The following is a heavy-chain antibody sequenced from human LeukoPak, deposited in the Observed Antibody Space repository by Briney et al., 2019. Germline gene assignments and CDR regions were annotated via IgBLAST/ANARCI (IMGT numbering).Heavy chain of an antibody. V-gene: IGHV5-51*01. Sequence: GESLKISCKGSGYSFTSYWIGWVRQMPGKGLEWMGIIYPGDSDTSYSPSFQGQVTISADKSISTAYLQWSSLKASDTAMYYCARRGVATKDGMDVWGQGTTVTVSS. CDR3: ARRGVATKDGMDV. J-gene: IGHJ6*02. D-gene: IGHD5-12*01. CDR2: IYPGDSDT. CDR1: GYSFTSYW.